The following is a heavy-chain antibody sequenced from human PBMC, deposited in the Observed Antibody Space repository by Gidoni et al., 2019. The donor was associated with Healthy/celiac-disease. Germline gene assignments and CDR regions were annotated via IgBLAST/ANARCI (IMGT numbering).Heavy chain of an antibody. CDR2: INPNSGGT. CDR3: ARTSRPYYYDSSGYNAFDI. CDR1: GYTFTGYY. V-gene: IGHV1-2*02. J-gene: IGHJ3*02. Sequence: QVQLVQSGAEVKKPGASVTVSCKASGYTFTGYYMHWVRQAPGQGLEWMGWINPNSGGTNYAQKFQGRVTMTRDTSISTAYMELSRLRSDDTAVYYCARTSRPYYYDSSGYNAFDIWGQGTMVTVSS. D-gene: IGHD3-22*01.